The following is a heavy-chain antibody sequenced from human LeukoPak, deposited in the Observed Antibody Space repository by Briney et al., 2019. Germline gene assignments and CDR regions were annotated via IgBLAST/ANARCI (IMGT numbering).Heavy chain of an antibody. CDR3: ARSAQVPAAIYRSYFDY. D-gene: IGHD2-2*01. Sequence: ASVKVSCKASGYTLTSYYMHWVRQAPGQGLEWMGIINPSGGSTSYAQKFQGRVTMTRDTSTSTVYMELSSLRSEDTAVYYCARSAQVPAAIYRSYFDYWGQGTLVTVSS. CDR1: GYTLTSYY. V-gene: IGHV1-46*01. CDR2: INPSGGST. J-gene: IGHJ4*02.